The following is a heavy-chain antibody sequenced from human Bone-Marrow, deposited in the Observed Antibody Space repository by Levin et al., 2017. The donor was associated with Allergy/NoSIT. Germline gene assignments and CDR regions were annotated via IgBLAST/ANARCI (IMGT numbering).Heavy chain of an antibody. D-gene: IGHD3-3*01. CDR3: ANIHRGFWSGPNEYYFGMDV. CDR2: IYYNGST. Sequence: SETLSLTCTVSGGSLSGYYWSWIRQPPGKGLEWIGHIYYNGSTNYNPSLKSRVTISVDLSKNQFSLKLTSVTAADTAVYYCANIHRGFWSGPNEYYFGMDVWGQGTTVTVSS. CDR1: GGSLSGYY. V-gene: IGHV4-59*01. J-gene: IGHJ6*02.